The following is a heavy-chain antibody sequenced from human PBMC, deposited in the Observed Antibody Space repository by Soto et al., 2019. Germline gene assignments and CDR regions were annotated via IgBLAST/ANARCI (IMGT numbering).Heavy chain of an antibody. CDR3: AKGLYGGYDGVPHY. V-gene: IGHV3-23*01. CDR1: GFTFSSYA. Sequence: EVQLLESGGGLVQPGGSLRLSCGASGFTFSSYAMTWVRQAPGKGLEWVSAISGSGDNTYYADSVKGRFTISRDSSKNTLSLQMDSLRVEDTAVYYCAKGLYGGYDGVPHYWGQGTLVTVSS. J-gene: IGHJ4*02. D-gene: IGHD5-12*01. CDR2: ISGSGDNT.